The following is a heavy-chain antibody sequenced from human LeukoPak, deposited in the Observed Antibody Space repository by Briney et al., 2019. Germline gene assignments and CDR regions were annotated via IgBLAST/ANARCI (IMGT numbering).Heavy chain of an antibody. CDR3: ARDLDYGDYVAYYFGY. CDR2: INSDGSST. D-gene: IGHD4-17*01. CDR1: GFTFSSYG. Sequence: GGSLRLSCAASGFTFSSYGMHWVRQAPGKGLVWVSRINSDGSSTSYADSVKGRSTISRDNAKNTLYLQMNSLRAEDTAVYYCARDLDYGDYVAYYFGYWGQGTLVTVSS. V-gene: IGHV3-74*01. J-gene: IGHJ4*02.